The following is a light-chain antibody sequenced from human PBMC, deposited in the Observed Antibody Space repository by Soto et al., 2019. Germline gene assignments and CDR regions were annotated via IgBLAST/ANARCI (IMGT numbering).Light chain of an antibody. CDR2: EVY. CDR3: ISYIPSTTTHWV. V-gene: IGLV2-14*01. Sequence: QSVLTQPASVSGSPGQSITISCTGTNSDVGGYDRVSWYQHHPGKAPKLLIFEVYNRPSGISDRFSGSKSGDTASLTISGLPAEDEADYYCISYIPSTTTHWVFGWGTKLTVL. J-gene: IGLJ3*02. CDR1: NSDVGGYDR.